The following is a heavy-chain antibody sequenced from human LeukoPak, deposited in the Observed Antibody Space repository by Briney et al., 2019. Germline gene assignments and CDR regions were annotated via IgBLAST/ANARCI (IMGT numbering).Heavy chain of an antibody. V-gene: IGHV3-30*04. J-gene: IGHJ4*02. CDR1: GFTFCSFA. CDR2: ISYDGSNK. Sequence: PGRSLRLSCAASGFTFCSFAMHWVPQAPGKGLEGVADISYDGSNKYYADSVKGRFTISRDNYKNTLYLQMTSLRAEDTAVYYCARESGGSSRWYVDYWGQGTLVTVSS. D-gene: IGHD6-13*01. CDR3: ARESGGSSRWYVDY.